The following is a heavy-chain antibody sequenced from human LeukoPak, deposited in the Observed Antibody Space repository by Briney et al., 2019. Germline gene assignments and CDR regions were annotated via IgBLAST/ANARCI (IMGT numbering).Heavy chain of an antibody. D-gene: IGHD4-17*01. Sequence: ASVKVSCKASGYTFTSYGISWVRQAPGQGLEWMGWISAYNGNTNYAQKLQGRGTMTTDTSTSTAYMELRSLRSDDTAVYYCARTLGDYGPYWFDPWGQGTLVTVSS. CDR2: ISAYNGNT. CDR3: ARTLGDYGPYWFDP. V-gene: IGHV1-18*01. CDR1: GYTFTSYG. J-gene: IGHJ5*02.